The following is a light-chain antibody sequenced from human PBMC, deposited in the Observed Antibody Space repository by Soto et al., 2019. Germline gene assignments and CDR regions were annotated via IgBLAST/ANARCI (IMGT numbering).Light chain of an antibody. CDR2: GNI. V-gene: IGLV1-40*01. CDR1: SSNIGADYD. CDR3: QAYDSTLSARYV. J-gene: IGLJ1*01. Sequence: QSVLTQPPSVSGAPGQRVTISCTGSSSNIGADYDVHWYQQRPGTAPKLLIFGNINRPSGVPDRFSGSKSGTSASLAITGLQAWDEGDYYCQAYDSTLSARYVFGTGTKLTVL.